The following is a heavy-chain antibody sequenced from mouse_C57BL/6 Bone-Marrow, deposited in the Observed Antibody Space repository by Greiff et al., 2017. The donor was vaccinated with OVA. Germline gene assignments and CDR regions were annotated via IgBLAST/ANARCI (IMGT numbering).Heavy chain of an antibody. CDR1: GFTFSSYG. V-gene: IGHV5-6*01. Sequence: EVQLVESGGDLVKPGGSLKLSCAASGFTFSSYGMSWVRQTPDKRLEWVATISSGGSYTYYPDSVKGRFTISRDNAKNTLYLQMSSLKSEDTAMYYCARRYSNYNFDYWGQGTTLTVSS. J-gene: IGHJ2*01. D-gene: IGHD2-5*01. CDR2: ISSGGSYT. CDR3: ARRYSNYNFDY.